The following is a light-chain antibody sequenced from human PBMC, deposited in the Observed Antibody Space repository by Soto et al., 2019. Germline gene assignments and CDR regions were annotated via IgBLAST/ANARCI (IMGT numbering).Light chain of an antibody. Sequence: QSVLTQPASVSGSPGQSITISCTGTNSDVGSYNLVSWYQQHPGKAPILMIYEGSKRPSGVSNRFSGSQSGNTASLTISGLQAEDEADYYCCSYAGSSTLVFGGGTKLTVL. J-gene: IGLJ2*01. V-gene: IGLV2-23*01. CDR1: NSDVGSYNL. CDR2: EGS. CDR3: CSYAGSSTLV.